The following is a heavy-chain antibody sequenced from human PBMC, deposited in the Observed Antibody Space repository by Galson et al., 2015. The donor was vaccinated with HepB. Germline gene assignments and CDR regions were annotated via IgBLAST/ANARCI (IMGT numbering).Heavy chain of an antibody. CDR2: VSSDGTNK. D-gene: IGHD3-10*01. Sequence: SLRLSCAASGFTFSSYVMHWVRQAPGKGLEWVAVVSSDGTNKYYADSVKGRFTISRDNFKNTLYLQMNSLRAEDTAVYYCARETGYGSPFDYWGQGTLLTVSS. CDR1: GFTFSSYV. V-gene: IGHV3-30*04. J-gene: IGHJ4*02. CDR3: ARETGYGSPFDY.